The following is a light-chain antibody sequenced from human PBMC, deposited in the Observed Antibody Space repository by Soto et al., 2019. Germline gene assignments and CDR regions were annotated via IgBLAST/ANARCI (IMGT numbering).Light chain of an antibody. V-gene: IGKV3-20*01. CDR1: QSVSSSY. CDR2: GAS. J-gene: IGKJ5*01. CDR3: QQYGSSPPIT. Sequence: EIVLTQSPGTLSLSPGERATLSCRASQSVSSSYLAWYQQKPGQAPRLPIYGASSRATGIPDRFSGSGSGTYFTFTISRLEPEAFAVYYCQQYGSSPPITFGHGTRLEIK.